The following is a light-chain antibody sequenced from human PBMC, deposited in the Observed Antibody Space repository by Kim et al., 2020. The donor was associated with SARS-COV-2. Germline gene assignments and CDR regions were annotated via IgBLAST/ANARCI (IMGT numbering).Light chain of an antibody. Sequence: DIQMTQSPSSLSASVGDRVTITCRASQSISSYLNWYQQKPGKAPKLLIYAASSLQSGVPSRFSGSASGTDFTLPISSLQPADSATYYCQQSYSTPTFGQGTKVDIK. CDR1: QSISSY. V-gene: IGKV1-39*01. J-gene: IGKJ1*01. CDR3: QQSYSTPT. CDR2: AAS.